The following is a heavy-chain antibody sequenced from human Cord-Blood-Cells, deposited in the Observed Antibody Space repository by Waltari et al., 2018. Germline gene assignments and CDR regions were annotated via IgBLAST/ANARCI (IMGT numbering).Heavy chain of an antibody. Sequence: QVQLQESGPGLVKPSETLSLTCTVSGGSISSYYWSWIRQPPGKGMEWIGYIYYSGSTNYNPSLKSRVTISVDTSKNQFSLKLSSVTAADTAVYYCARVPGGYSSSSRGVAFDIWGQGTMVTVSS. CDR2: IYYSGST. D-gene: IGHD6-6*01. J-gene: IGHJ3*02. V-gene: IGHV4-59*01. CDR1: GGSISSYY. CDR3: ARVPGGYSSSSRGVAFDI.